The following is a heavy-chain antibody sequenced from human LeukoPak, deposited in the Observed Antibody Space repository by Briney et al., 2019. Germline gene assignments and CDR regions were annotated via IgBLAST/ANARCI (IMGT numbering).Heavy chain of an antibody. CDR2: ISAYNGNT. CDR3: ARNVGFGELGYYMYV. CDR1: GYTFTSYG. Sequence: GASVKVSCKASGYTFTSYGISWVRQAPGQGLEWMGWISAYNGNTNYAQKLQGRVTMTTDTSTSTAYMELRSLRSDDTAVYYCARNVGFGELGYYMYVWGKGTTVTVSS. D-gene: IGHD3-10*01. V-gene: IGHV1-18*01. J-gene: IGHJ6*03.